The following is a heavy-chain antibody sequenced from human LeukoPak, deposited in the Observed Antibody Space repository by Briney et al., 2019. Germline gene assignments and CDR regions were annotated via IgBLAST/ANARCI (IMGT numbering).Heavy chain of an antibody. D-gene: IGHD6-13*01. J-gene: IGHJ2*01. CDR2: IYYSGST. V-gene: IGHV4-61*01. CDR3: ARVVAAGIYFDL. Sequence: SETLSLTCTVSGGPISSSSYYWSWIRQPPGKGLEWIGYIYYSGSTNYNPSLKSRVTISVDTSKNQFSLKLSSVTAADTAVYYCARVVAAGIYFDLWGRGTLVTVSS. CDR1: GGPISSSSYY.